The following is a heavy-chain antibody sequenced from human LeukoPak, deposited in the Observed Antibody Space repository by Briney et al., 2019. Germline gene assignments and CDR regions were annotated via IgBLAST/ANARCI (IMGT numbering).Heavy chain of an antibody. CDR3: ARTYGDYAYWYLDL. D-gene: IGHD4-17*01. Sequence: GASVKVSCKASGYTFTGYYMHWVRQAPGQGLEWMGRINPNSGDTNYAHKFQGRVTMTRDTSINTAYMDLSRLRSDDTAVYYCARTYGDYAYWYLDLWGRGTLVTVSS. CDR2: INPNSGDT. J-gene: IGHJ2*01. V-gene: IGHV1-2*06. CDR1: GYTFTGYY.